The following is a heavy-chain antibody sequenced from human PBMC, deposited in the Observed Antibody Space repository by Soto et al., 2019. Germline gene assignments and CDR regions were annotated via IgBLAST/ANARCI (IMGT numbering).Heavy chain of an antibody. Sequence: QVKLVQSGAEVKKPGASVKVSCKASGYTFNTYYISWLRQAPGPVLEWIGWISTYNGNTHYVPKFQGRITMTTDTSTTTAYMELMSLRSDDTALYFCARDTSNYFDFWGQGTPVTGSS. D-gene: IGHD2-2*01. V-gene: IGHV1-18*01. CDR1: GYTFNTYY. CDR2: ISTYNGNT. J-gene: IGHJ4*02. CDR3: ARDTSNYFDF.